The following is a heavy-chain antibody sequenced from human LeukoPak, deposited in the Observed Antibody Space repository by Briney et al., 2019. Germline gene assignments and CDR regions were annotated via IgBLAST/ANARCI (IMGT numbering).Heavy chain of an antibody. CDR3: ARDLNQDIVVVVAATPPLV. J-gene: IGHJ4*02. Sequence: PGGSLRLSCAASGFTFSSYSMNWVRQAPGKGPEWVSSISSSSSYIYYADSVKGRFTISRDNAKNSLYLQMNSLRAEDTAVYYCARDLNQDIVVVVAATPPLVWGQGTLVTVSS. D-gene: IGHD2-15*01. CDR1: GFTFSSYS. V-gene: IGHV3-21*01. CDR2: ISSSSSYI.